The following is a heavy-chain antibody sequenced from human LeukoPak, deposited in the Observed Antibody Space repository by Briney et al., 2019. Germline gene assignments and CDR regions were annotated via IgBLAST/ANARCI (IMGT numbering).Heavy chain of an antibody. CDR1: GGTFSTYA. D-gene: IGHD6-6*01. J-gene: IGHJ4*02. CDR2: IIPIFGTA. CDR3: AREPGSSSLGFDY. V-gene: IGHV1-69*13. Sequence: SVKVSCKASGGTFSTYAISWVRQAPGQGLEWMGGIIPIFGTANYAQKFQGRVTITADESTSTAYMELSSLRSEDTAVYYCAREPGSSSLGFDYWGQGTLVTVSS.